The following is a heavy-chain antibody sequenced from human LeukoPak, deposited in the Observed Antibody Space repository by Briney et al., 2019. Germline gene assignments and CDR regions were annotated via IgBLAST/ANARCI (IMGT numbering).Heavy chain of an antibody. V-gene: IGHV1-18*01. J-gene: IGHJ4*02. CDR3: AREYCSSTSCYNFVDY. CDR2: ISAYNGNT. D-gene: IGHD2-2*02. CDR1: GGPFSSHA. Sequence: ASVKVSCKASGGPFSSHAISWVRQAPGQGLEWMGWISAYNGNTNYAQKLQGRVTMTTDTSTSTAYMELRSLRSDDTAVYYCAREYCSSTSCYNFVDYWGQGTLVTVSS.